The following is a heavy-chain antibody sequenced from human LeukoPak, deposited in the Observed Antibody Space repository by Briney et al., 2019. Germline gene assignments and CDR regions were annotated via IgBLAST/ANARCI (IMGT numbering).Heavy chain of an antibody. CDR3: ARARITMVRGVGFFDY. Sequence: KPGGSLRLSCAASGFTFSSYSMNRVRQAPGKGLEWVSSISSSSSYIYYADSVKGRFTISRDNAKNSLYLQMNSLRAEDTAVYYCARARITMVRGVGFFDYWGQGTLVTVSS. V-gene: IGHV3-21*01. CDR2: ISSSSSYI. J-gene: IGHJ4*02. D-gene: IGHD3-10*01. CDR1: GFTFSSYS.